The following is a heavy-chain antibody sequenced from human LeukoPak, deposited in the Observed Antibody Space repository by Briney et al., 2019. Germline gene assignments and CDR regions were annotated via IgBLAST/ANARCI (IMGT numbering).Heavy chain of an antibody. D-gene: IGHD4-23*01. Sequence: GTSLRLSCAASGVPFSLYSMHWVRQAPGKGLECVAIISHDGEKTFYSESVRGRFTISRDNWKNTMSLRMDSLRPEDTAMYHCARIGHGWTYGGGLDPWGQGTLVIV. CDR1: GVPFSLYS. J-gene: IGHJ5*02. V-gene: IGHV3-30*04. CDR3: ARIGHGWTYGGGLDP. CDR2: ISHDGEKT.